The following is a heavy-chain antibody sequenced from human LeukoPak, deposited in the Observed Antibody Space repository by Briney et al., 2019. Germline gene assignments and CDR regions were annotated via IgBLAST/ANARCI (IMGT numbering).Heavy chain of an antibody. CDR1: GFTFSSYS. Sequence: GGSLRLSGAASGFTFSSYSVNWVRQAPGKALEWVSSISSSSSYLYYADSVKGRFTISRDNAKNSLYLQMNSLRAEDTAVYYCARDAPLRGYYGVDVWGRGTTVTVSS. CDR2: ISSSSSYL. J-gene: IGHJ6*04. CDR3: ARDAPLRGYYGVDV. V-gene: IGHV3-21*01.